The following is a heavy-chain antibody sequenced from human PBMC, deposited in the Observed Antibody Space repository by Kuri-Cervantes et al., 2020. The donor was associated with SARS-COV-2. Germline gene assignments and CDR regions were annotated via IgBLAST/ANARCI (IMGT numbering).Heavy chain of an antibody. D-gene: IGHD6-6*01. CDR3: ARRIRIAARPHYMDV. Sequence: GGSLRLSCAASGFTVSTYTMNWVRQAPGKGLEWVSGINWNGGSTYYADSVKGRFTISRDNSKNTLYLQMNSLRAEDTAVYYCARRIRIAARPHYMDVWGKGTTVTVSS. CDR2: INWNGGST. CDR1: GFTVSTYT. J-gene: IGHJ6*03. V-gene: IGHV3-23*01.